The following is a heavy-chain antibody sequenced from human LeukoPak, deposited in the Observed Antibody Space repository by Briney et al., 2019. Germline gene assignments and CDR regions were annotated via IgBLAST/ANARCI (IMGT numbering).Heavy chain of an antibody. CDR1: GFTFSGSA. Sequence: GGSLKLSCAVSGFTFSGSAMHWVRKASGKGLEWVGRIGNKANDYATMYAASVKGRFTISRDDSKNTAYLQMNSLKTEDTAVYYCIVDGSGWTGFDYWGQGTLVTVSS. J-gene: IGHJ4*02. CDR3: IVDGSGWTGFDY. CDR2: IGNKANDYAT. D-gene: IGHD6-19*01. V-gene: IGHV3-73*01.